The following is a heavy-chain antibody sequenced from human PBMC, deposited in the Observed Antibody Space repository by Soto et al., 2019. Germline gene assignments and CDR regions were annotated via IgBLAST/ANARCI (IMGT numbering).Heavy chain of an antibody. CDR1: GFTFDDYA. J-gene: IGHJ4*02. CDR2: ISWNSGSI. V-gene: IGHV3-9*01. Sequence: EVQLVESGGGLVQPGRSLRFSCAASGFTFDDYAMHWVRQAPGKGLEWVSGISWNSGSIGYADSVKGRFTISRDNAKNSLYLQMNSLRAEDTALYYCAKDMAAVAGRIDYWGQGTLVTVSS. CDR3: AKDMAAVAGRIDY. D-gene: IGHD6-19*01.